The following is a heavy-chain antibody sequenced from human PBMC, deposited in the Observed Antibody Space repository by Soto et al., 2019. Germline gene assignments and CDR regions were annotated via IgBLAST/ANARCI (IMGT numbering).Heavy chain of an antibody. D-gene: IGHD3-22*01. CDR2: IIPLVHII. CDR1: GYAFTTYG. J-gene: IGHJ3*01. V-gene: IGHV1-69*04. CDR3: ARERRRDDSNTFDALDV. Sequence: QVHLVQSGAEVKKPGASVKVSCKGSGYAFTTYGITWVRQAPGQGLEWMGRIIPLVHIINNAQKFQGRVAISADKSTSTAYMELSSLKSDDTAIYFCARERRRDDSNTFDALDVWGQGTMVTVSS.